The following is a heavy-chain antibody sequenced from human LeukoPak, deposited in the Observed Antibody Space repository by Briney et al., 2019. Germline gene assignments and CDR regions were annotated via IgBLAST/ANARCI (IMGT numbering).Heavy chain of an antibody. J-gene: IGHJ4*02. CDR2: MYHSGST. CDR1: VYSISNAYY. D-gene: IGHD6-19*01. V-gene: IGHV4-38-2*01. CDR3: VRHPRYSTGWAIDY. Sequence: SETLSLTCAVSVYSISNAYYWGWIRQPPGKGLEWIASMYHSGSTYYNPSLKSRVTISVDTSKNQFSLKLNSVTAADTAVYYCVRHPRYSTGWAIDYWGQGTLVTVSS.